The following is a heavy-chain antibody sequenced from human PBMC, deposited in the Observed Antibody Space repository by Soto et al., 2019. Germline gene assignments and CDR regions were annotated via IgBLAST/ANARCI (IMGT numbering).Heavy chain of an antibody. CDR3: AKDIRSSGGRSPFDL. CDR1: GFAFGTYV. V-gene: IGHV3-23*01. Sequence: EVQLLESGGGLVQPGGSLRLSCEASGFAFGTYVMSWVRQAPGKGLEWVSAISGRVNSTYYAVSVKGRFTISRDNAKNTLYLQMTGLRAEDTAVYYCAKDIRSSGGRSPFDLWGQGTLVTVSS. J-gene: IGHJ4*02. CDR2: ISGRVNST. D-gene: IGHD2-15*01.